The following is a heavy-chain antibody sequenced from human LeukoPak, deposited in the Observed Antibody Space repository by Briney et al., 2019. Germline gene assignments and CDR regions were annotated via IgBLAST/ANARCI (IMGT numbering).Heavy chain of an antibody. CDR2: TYYRSKWYN. J-gene: IGHJ6*02. CDR3: ARDKAPLQWFGDHSGDYYYGMDV. V-gene: IGHV6-1*01. D-gene: IGHD3-10*01. CDR1: GDSVSSNSAA. Sequence: SQTLSLTCAISGDSVSSNSAAWNWIRQSPSRGLEWLGRTYYRSKWYNDYAVSVKSRITINPDTSKNQFSLQLNSVTPEDTAVYYCARDKAPLQWFGDHSGDYYYGMDVWGQGTTVTVSS.